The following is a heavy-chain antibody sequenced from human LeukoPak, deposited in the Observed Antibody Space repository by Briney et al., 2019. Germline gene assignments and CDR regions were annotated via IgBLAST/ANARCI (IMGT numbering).Heavy chain of an antibody. D-gene: IGHD4-17*01. Sequence: PGGSLRLSCAASGFTFSSYAMHWVRQAPGKGLEWVAVISYDGSNKYYADSVKGRFTISRDDSKNTLYLQMNSLRAEDTAVYYCARSFTTVDFGPPIDYWGQGTVVTVSS. J-gene: IGHJ4*02. CDR3: ARSFTTVDFGPPIDY. CDR1: GFTFSSYA. CDR2: ISYDGSNK. V-gene: IGHV3-30*01.